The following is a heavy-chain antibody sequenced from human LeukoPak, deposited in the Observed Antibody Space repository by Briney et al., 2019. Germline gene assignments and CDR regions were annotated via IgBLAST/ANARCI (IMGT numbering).Heavy chain of an antibody. D-gene: IGHD6-13*01. CDR1: GFTFSSYA. V-gene: IGHV3-23*01. J-gene: IGHJ1*01. CDR2: ISGSGGST. CDR3: AIRSSWYGIGYFQH. Sequence: PGGSLRLSCAASGFTFSSYAMSWVRQAPGKGLEWVSAISGSGGSTYYADSVKGRFTISRDNSKNTLYLQMNSLRAEDTAVYYCAIRSSWYGIGYFQHWGQGTLVTVSS.